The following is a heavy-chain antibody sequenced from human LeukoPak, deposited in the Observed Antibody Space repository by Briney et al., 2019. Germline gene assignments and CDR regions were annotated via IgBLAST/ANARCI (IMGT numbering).Heavy chain of an antibody. CDR3: AKREGQNHGPINS. V-gene: IGHV3-23*01. D-gene: IGHD1-14*01. Sequence: GGSLRLSCAASGFTFSSSAMTWVRQAPGTGLVWVSSSSGRGDHTYYADSVKGRFTISRDNSKSTLYLHMSSLRAGDTAVYYCAKREGQNHGPINSWGQGTLVTVSS. J-gene: IGHJ4*02. CDR1: GFTFSSSA. CDR2: SSGRGDHT.